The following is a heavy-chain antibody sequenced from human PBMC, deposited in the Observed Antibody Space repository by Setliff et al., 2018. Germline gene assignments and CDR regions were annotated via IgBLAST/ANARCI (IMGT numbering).Heavy chain of an antibody. Sequence: ASVKVSCKASGGTFSXYAISWVRQAPGQGLEWXRGIXXXXXXXXXXXXXXXXXXXTXXXSTSTXYMELSSLRSEDTAVYYCARGYRGYYNFWSGSQGANWFDPWGQGTLVTVSS. D-gene: IGHD3-3*01. CDR2: IXXXXXXX. CDR3: ARGYRGYYNFWSGSQGANWFDP. CDR1: GGTFSXYA. J-gene: IGHJ5*02. V-gene: IGHV1-69*10.